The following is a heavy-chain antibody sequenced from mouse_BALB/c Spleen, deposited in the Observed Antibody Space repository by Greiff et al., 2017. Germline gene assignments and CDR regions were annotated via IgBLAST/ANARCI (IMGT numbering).Heavy chain of an antibody. D-gene: IGHD3-1*01. CDR1: GYTFTSYY. V-gene: IGHV1S81*02. J-gene: IGHJ4*01. Sequence: QVQLQQSGAELVKPGASVKLSCKASGYTFTSYYMYWVKQRPGQGLEWIAAINPSNGGTNFNEKFKSKSTLTEDKSYSTAYMQLSSLTYEDAAVYYCTSWHLYAMDYWGQGTSVTVSS. CDR3: TSWHLYAMDY. CDR2: INPSNGGT.